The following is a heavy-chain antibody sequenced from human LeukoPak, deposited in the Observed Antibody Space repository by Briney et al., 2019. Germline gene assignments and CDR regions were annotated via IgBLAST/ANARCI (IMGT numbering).Heavy chain of an antibody. V-gene: IGHV3-23*01. CDR3: AKERQTGDYFTSDF. D-gene: IGHD4-17*01. CDR2: ITDSGSSA. CDR1: GFSFSSYA. Sequence: GGSLRLSCAASGFSFSSYAMSWVRQAPGKGLEWVSTITDSGSSAYYADSVKGRFTISRDNSKNTLYLQMNRLRADDTAVYYCAKERQTGDYFTSDFWGQGTLVTVSS. J-gene: IGHJ4*02.